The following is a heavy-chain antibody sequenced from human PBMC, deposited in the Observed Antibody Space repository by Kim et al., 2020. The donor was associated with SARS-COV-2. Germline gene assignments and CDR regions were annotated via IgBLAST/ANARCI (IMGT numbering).Heavy chain of an antibody. D-gene: IGHD3-10*01. Sequence: SETLSLTCTVSGGSISSYYWSWIRQPPGKGLEWIGYIYYSGSTNYNPSLKSRVTISVDTSKNQFSLKLSSVTAADTAVYYCARMGFDTVVRGVIKKDYYYCMDVCGQGTTVTGSS. J-gene: IGHJ6*01. CDR2: IYYSGST. CDR3: ARMGFDTVVRGVIKKDYYYCMDV. CDR1: GGSISSYY. V-gene: IGHV4-59*08.